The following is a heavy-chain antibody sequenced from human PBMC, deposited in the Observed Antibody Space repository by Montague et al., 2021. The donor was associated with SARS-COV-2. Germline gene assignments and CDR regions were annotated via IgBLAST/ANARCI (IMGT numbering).Heavy chain of an antibody. V-gene: IGHV4-34*01. CDR1: GGPFSGYY. CDR3: ARGDIGAPAPPFDS. D-gene: IGHD5-12*01. Sequence: SETLSLTCVVYGGPFSGYYWSWIRQPPGKGLERIGEIKDNGFASYNPSLKSRITISVDTSKNHFSLKLSSVTAADTAVYYCARGDIGAPAPPFDSWGQGTLVTVSS. CDR2: IKDNGFA. J-gene: IGHJ4*02.